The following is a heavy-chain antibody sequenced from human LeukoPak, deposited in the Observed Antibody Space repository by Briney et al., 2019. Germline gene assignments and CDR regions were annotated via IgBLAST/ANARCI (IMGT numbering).Heavy chain of an antibody. D-gene: IGHD2-15*01. V-gene: IGHV1-3*04. J-gene: IGHJ5*02. Sequence: ASVNVSCTASGYTFTDYAMHWVRQAPGERLEWMGWINTGKGNTKYSQKFQGRVTITMDTTACTAYMELSSLRSEDTAVYYCARDHVVGLAPFDPWGQGTLVTVSS. CDR2: INTGKGNT. CDR1: GYTFTDYA. CDR3: ARDHVVGLAPFDP.